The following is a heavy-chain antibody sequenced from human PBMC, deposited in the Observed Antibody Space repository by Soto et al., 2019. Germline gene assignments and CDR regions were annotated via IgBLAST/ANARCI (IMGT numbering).Heavy chain of an antibody. CDR1: GYTFTSYG. Sequence: ASVKVSCKASGYTFTSYGISWVRQAPGQGLEWMGWISAYNGNTNYAQKLQGGVTMTTDTSTSTAYMELRSLRSDDTAVYYCASGSKRLNTNATEGAFDIWGQGTMVTVSS. CDR2: ISAYNGNT. V-gene: IGHV1-18*01. J-gene: IGHJ3*02. D-gene: IGHD3-16*01. CDR3: ASGSKRLNTNATEGAFDI.